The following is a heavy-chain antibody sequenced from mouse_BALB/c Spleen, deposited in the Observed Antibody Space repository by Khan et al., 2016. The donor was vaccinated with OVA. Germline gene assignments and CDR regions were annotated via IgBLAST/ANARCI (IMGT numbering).Heavy chain of an antibody. CDR1: GFTFSTYG. D-gene: IGHD1-1*02. J-gene: IGHJ3*01. CDR3: SRLAYYYNSEGFAY. Sequence: EVQRVESGGDLVKPGGSLKLSCAASGFTFSTYGMSWVRQTPDKRLEWVATISTGGSYTYYPDSVKGRFTISRDNAKNTLYLQMSSLKSEDTAMYYCSRLAYYYNSEGFAYWGQGTVVTVSA. V-gene: IGHV5-6*01. CDR2: ISTGGSYT.